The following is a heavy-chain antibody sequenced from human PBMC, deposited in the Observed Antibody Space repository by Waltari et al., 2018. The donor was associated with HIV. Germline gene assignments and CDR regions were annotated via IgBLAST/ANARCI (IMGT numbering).Heavy chain of an antibody. CDR1: GASISSNNW. J-gene: IGHJ4*02. V-gene: IGHV4-4*02. CDR2: VYHSGDT. Sequence: QVHLQESGPGLVKPSGTLSLTCTVSGASISSNNWWSWVRQSPGKGLEWIGEVYHSGDTNCSPSLESRITMSVDKSKRQFSLSLSSVTAADTATYFCARVVRGLFGSSFIGGFDVWGQGKSINVSS. CDR3: ARVVRGLFGSSFIGGFDV. D-gene: IGHD3-16*02.